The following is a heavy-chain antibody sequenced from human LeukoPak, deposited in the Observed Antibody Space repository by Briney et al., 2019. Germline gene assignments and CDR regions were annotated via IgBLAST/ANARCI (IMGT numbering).Heavy chain of an antibody. V-gene: IGHV4-38-2*02. D-gene: IGHD5-12*01. CDR1: GYSISSGYY. J-gene: IGHJ4*02. CDR2: ISHSGST. CDR3: ARGRGSGYGHFDY. Sequence: SETLSLTCTVSGYSISSGYYWGWIRQPPGKGLEWIGSISHSGSTYYNPSLKSRVTISVDTSKNQFSLKLGSVTAADTAVYTCARGRGSGYGHFDYLGQGTLVTVSS.